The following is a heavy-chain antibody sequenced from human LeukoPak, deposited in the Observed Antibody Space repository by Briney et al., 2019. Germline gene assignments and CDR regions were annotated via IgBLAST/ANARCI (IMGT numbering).Heavy chain of an antibody. Sequence: SETLSLTCTGSGGSISSYYWSWIRQPPGKGLEWIGYIYYSGSTNYNPSLKSRVTISVDTSKNQFSLKLSSVTAADTAVYYCARNDFWSGYRMDVWGKGTTVTVSS. J-gene: IGHJ6*04. CDR1: GGSISSYY. V-gene: IGHV4-59*01. CDR2: IYYSGST. CDR3: ARNDFWSGYRMDV. D-gene: IGHD3-3*01.